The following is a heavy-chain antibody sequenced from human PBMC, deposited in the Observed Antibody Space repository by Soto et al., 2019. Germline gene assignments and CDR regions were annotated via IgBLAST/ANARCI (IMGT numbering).Heavy chain of an antibody. CDR2: INSDGSST. CDR3: ARVFGVVPAGYFDY. V-gene: IGHV3-74*01. Sequence: GGSLRLSCAASGFTFSSYWMHWVRQAPGKGLVWVSRINSDGSSTSYADSVKGRFTISRDNAKNTLYLQMNSLRAEDTAVYYCARVFGVVPAGYFDYWGQGTLVTVSS. CDR1: GFTFSSYW. D-gene: IGHD3-3*01. J-gene: IGHJ4*02.